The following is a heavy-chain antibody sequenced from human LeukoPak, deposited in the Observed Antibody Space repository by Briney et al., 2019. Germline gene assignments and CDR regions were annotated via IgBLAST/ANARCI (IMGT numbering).Heavy chain of an antibody. CDR1: GFTFSSYA. Sequence: GGSLRLSCAASGFTFSSYAMHWVRQAPGKGLEWVAVISYDGSNKYYADSVKGRSTISRDNSKNTLYLQMNSLRAEDTAVYYCARDRYSGYDFYYYGMDVWGQGTTVTVSS. CDR3: ARDRYSGYDFYYYGMDV. D-gene: IGHD5-12*01. CDR2: ISYDGSNK. V-gene: IGHV3-30*04. J-gene: IGHJ6*02.